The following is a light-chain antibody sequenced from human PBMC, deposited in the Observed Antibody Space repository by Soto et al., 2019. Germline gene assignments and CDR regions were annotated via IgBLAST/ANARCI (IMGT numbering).Light chain of an antibody. Sequence: EIVMTQSPATLSVSPGERATLSCRASQSVNSDLAWYQQKPGQAPRLLIYGASTRATGIPGRFSGSGSGTEFTLIISSLQSEDFAVYYCQQYNNWPLTFGGGTKVDVK. V-gene: IGKV3-15*01. J-gene: IGKJ4*01. CDR1: QSVNSD. CDR3: QQYNNWPLT. CDR2: GAS.